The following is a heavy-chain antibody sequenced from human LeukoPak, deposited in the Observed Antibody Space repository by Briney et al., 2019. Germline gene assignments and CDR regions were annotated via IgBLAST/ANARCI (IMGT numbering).Heavy chain of an antibody. CDR3: VRAPGGYYYDSSGYPDY. V-gene: IGHV1-46*01. CDR1: GYTFTSYY. Sequence: ASVKVSCKASGYTFTSYYMHWVRQAPGQGLEWMGMINPSGGSTSYAQKFQGRVTMTRDTSTSTVYMQLSSLRYEDTAVYYCVRAPGGYYYDSSGYPDYWGQGSLVTVSS. CDR2: INPSGGST. J-gene: IGHJ4*02. D-gene: IGHD3-22*01.